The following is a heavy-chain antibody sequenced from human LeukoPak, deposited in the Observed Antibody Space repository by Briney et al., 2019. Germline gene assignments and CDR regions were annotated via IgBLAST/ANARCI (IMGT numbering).Heavy chain of an antibody. J-gene: IGHJ5*02. CDR2: ISSSGSTI. V-gene: IGHV3-11*01. D-gene: IGHD2-15*01. CDR3: ARGLRQWSDNWFDP. CDR1: GFTFSDYY. Sequence: PGGSLRLSCAASGFTFSDYYMSWIRQAPGKGLEWVSYISSSGSTIYYADSVKGRFTISRDNAKNSLYLQMNSLRAEDTAVYYCARGLRQWSDNWFDPWGQGTLVTVSS.